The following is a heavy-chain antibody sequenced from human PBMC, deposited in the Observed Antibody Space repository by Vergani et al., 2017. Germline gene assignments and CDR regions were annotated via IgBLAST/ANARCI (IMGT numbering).Heavy chain of an antibody. CDR2: MNLISGNT. D-gene: IGHD3-16*01. CDR3: VRARRTCTYDYCPRYYYDL. Sequence: QVQLVQSGAEVKKPGASVKVSCKASGYTFTSDDINWVRQATGQGLEWMGWMNLISGNTGYAQNLQGRLTITRDTSVNTAYMELSSLTSEDMAVYYCVRARRTCTYDYCPRYYYDLWGQGTLVTVSS. CDR1: GYTFTSDD. V-gene: IGHV1-8*03. J-gene: IGHJ4*02.